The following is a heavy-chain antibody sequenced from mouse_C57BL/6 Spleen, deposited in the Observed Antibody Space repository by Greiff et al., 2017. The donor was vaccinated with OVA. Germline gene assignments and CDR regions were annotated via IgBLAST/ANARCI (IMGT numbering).Heavy chain of an antibody. Sequence: QVQLQQSGAELVKPGASVKLSCKASGYTFTSYWMQWVKQRPGQGLEWIGEIDPSDSYTNYNQKFKGKATLTVDTSSSTAYMQLSSLTSEDSAVYYCALLITTVVATRFAYWGQGTLVTVSA. CDR1: GYTFTSYW. CDR2: IDPSDSYT. J-gene: IGHJ3*01. V-gene: IGHV1-50*01. D-gene: IGHD1-1*01. CDR3: ALLITTVVATRFAY.